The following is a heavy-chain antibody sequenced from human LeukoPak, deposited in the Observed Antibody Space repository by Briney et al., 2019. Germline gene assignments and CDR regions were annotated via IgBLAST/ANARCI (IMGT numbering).Heavy chain of an antibody. D-gene: IGHD2-21*01. J-gene: IGHJ4*02. CDR3: ARKLRGAAADY. V-gene: IGHV4-34*01. CDR2: INHSGST. Sequence: SETLSLTCAVYGGSFSGYYWSWIRHPPGKGLEWIGEINHSGSTNYNPSLKSRVTISVDTSKNQFSLKLSSVTAADTAVYYCARKLRGAAADYWVQGSLVSVSS. CDR1: GGSFSGYY.